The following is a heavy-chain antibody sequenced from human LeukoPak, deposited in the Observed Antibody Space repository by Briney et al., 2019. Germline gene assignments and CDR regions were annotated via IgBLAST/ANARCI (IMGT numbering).Heavy chain of an antibody. V-gene: IGHV3-30*02. CDR2: IRYDGSSK. CDR1: GFTFSTYG. Sequence: PGGSLRLSCAASGFTFSTYGMHWVRQAPGKGLEWVTFIRYDGSSKYYADSVKGRFTISRDSSKNTLYLQMNSLRAEDTAVYYCAKGPGIAAAPIDYWGQGTLVTVSS. J-gene: IGHJ4*02. CDR3: AKGPGIAAAPIDY. D-gene: IGHD6-13*01.